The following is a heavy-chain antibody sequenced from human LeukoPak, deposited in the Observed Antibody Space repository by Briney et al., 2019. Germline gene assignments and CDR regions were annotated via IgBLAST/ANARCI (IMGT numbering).Heavy chain of an antibody. CDR1: GGSISSYY. CDR3: ARQVFFRGVYYFDY. V-gene: IGHV4-4*07. Sequence: KTSETLSLTCTVSGGSISSYYWSWIRQPAGKGLEWIGRIYTSGSTNYNPSLKSRVTISADKSKNQFSLKLSSVTAADTAVYYCARQVFFRGVYYFDYWGQGTLVTVSS. D-gene: IGHD5/OR15-5a*01. J-gene: IGHJ4*02. CDR2: IYTSGST.